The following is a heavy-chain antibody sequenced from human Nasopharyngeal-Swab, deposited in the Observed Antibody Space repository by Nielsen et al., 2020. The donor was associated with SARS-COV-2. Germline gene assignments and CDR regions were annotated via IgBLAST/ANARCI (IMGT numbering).Heavy chain of an antibody. CDR2: VIPILDIT. J-gene: IGHJ5*02. Sequence: SVKVSCKASGGTFSSYTFAWVRHAPGQGLEWMGRVIPILDITNYAQKFQGRVTFTADKSTGTVYMDLNSLDSDDTAIYYCARGRSGGATNSFDPWGQGTLVTVSS. V-gene: IGHV1-69*02. D-gene: IGHD2-15*01. CDR1: GGTFSSYT. CDR3: ARGRSGGATNSFDP.